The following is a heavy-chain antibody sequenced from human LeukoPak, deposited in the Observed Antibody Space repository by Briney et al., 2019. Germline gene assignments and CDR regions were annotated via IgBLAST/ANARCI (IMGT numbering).Heavy chain of an antibody. CDR1: GYTFTGYY. CDR2: INPNSGGT. V-gene: IGHV1-2*02. CDR3: ARLNIAAAGRDAFDI. Sequence: ASVKVSCKASGYTFTGYYMHWVRQAPGQGLEWMGWINPNSGGTNYAQKFQGRVTMTRDTSISTAYMELSRLRSDDTAVYYCARLNIAAAGRDAFDIWGQGTMVTVSS. J-gene: IGHJ3*02. D-gene: IGHD6-13*01.